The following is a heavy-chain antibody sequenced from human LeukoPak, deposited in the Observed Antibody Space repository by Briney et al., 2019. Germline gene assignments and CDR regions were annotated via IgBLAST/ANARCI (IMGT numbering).Heavy chain of an antibody. V-gene: IGHV1-69*05. D-gene: IGHD5-18*01. Sequence: ASVKVSCKASGGTFTSYAISWVRQAPGQGLEWMGGVIPIFGTANYAQKLQGRVTMTTDTSTSTAYMELRSLRSDDTAVYYCATYVDTAMVGYYYGMDVWGQGTTVTVSS. CDR2: VIPIFGTA. CDR1: GGTFTSYA. J-gene: IGHJ6*02. CDR3: ATYVDTAMVGYYYGMDV.